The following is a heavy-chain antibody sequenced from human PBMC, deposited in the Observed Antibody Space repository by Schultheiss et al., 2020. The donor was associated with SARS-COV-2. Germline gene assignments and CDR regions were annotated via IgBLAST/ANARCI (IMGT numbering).Heavy chain of an antibody. J-gene: IGHJ6*02. D-gene: IGHD3-10*01. CDR2: IYYSGES. V-gene: IGHV4-34*01. CDR3: ARDCGFGESQPWYYYYGMDV. CDR1: GGSFSDYY. Sequence: GSLRLSCAVYGGSFSDYYWSWIRQPPGKGLEWIGNIYYSGESNYNPSLKSRVTISVDTSKNQFSLKLSSVTAADTAVYYCARDCGFGESQPWYYYYGMDVWGQGTTVTVSS.